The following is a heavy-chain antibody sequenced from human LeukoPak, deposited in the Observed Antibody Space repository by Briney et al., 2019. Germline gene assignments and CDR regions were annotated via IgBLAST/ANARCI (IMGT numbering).Heavy chain of an antibody. D-gene: IGHD5-18*01. V-gene: IGHV3-53*01. CDR2: IYTGGGT. CDR1: GFTFSSYY. CDR3: ASQRGYSYGTPGYFDN. Sequence: GGSLRLSCAASGFTFSSYYMTWVRQAPGKGLEWVSVIYTGGGTYFADSVKGRFTISRDNLKNTLYLQMNSLRAEDTAVYYCASQRGYSYGTPGYFDNWGQGTLVTVSS. J-gene: IGHJ4*02.